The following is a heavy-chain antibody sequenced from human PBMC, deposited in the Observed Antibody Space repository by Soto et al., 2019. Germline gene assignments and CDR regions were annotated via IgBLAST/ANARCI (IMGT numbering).Heavy chain of an antibody. D-gene: IGHD3-22*01. CDR1: GFPFSNYA. CDR2: LSGSGVST. V-gene: IGHV3-23*01. Sequence: LRLSCAASGFPFSNYAMTWVRQAPGKGLEWVSALSGSGVSTYYADAVKGRFTISRDNAKNTLSLQMNSLRAEDTAVYYCAREIYDDYDSSGFDHWGQGTLVTVSS. CDR3: AREIYDDYDSSGFDH. J-gene: IGHJ4*02.